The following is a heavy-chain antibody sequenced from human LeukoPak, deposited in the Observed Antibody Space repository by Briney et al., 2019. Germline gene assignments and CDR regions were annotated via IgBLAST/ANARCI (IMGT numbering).Heavy chain of an antibody. CDR3: ARDLAYSRLDY. J-gene: IGHJ4*02. D-gene: IGHD5-18*01. Sequence: GRSLRLSCAGSGFIFNNYAMHWVRQPPGKGLEWVSGISWNSGSIDYADSVKGRFTISRDNAKNSLYLQMNSLRVEDTAFYYCARDLAYSRLDYWGQGMLVTVSS. CDR1: GFIFNNYA. CDR2: ISWNSGSI. V-gene: IGHV3-9*01.